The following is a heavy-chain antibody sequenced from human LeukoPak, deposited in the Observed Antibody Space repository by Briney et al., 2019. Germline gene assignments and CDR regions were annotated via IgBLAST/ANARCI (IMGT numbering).Heavy chain of an antibody. J-gene: IGHJ4*02. Sequence: SVKVSCKASGGIVTTYSLTWVRQAPGQGLEWMGGIIPMFGTPNYAQKFQGRVTITTDDSTSTAYLELSSLRSEDTAVYYCARGRSGTKSGGSDYWGQGTLVTVSS. D-gene: IGHD3-10*02. CDR2: IIPMFGTP. CDR1: GGIVTTYS. V-gene: IGHV1-69*05. CDR3: ARGRSGTKSGGSDY.